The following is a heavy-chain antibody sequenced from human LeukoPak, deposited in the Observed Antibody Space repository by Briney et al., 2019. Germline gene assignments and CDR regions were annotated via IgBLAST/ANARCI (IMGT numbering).Heavy chain of an antibody. CDR2: ISASGGST. CDR1: GFTFSSSA. D-gene: IGHD3-22*01. V-gene: IGHV3-23*01. Sequence: GGSLRLSCAASGFTFSSSAMSWVRQVPGKGLEWVSGISASGGSTSYADSVRGRFTISRDNSKNTLYLQMNSLRAEGTAVYYCATTMIPANPDAFDIWGQGTMVTVSS. CDR3: ATTMIPANPDAFDI. J-gene: IGHJ3*02.